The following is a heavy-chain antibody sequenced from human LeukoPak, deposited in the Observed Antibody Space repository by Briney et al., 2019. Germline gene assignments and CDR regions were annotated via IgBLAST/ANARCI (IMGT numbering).Heavy chain of an antibody. Sequence: GGSLRLSCAASGFTFSSYGMHWVRQAPGKGLEWVAVISYDGSNKYYADSVKGRFTTSRDNSKNTLYLQMNSLRAEDTAVYYCAKRHIRARTPFDIWGQGTMVTVSS. CDR1: GFTFSSYG. CDR3: AKRHIRARTPFDI. D-gene: IGHD1-1*01. J-gene: IGHJ3*02. CDR2: ISYDGSNK. V-gene: IGHV3-30*18.